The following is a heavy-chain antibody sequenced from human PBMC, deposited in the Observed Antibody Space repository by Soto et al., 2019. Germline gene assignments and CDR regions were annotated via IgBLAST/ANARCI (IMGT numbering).Heavy chain of an antibody. CDR2: ISGSGGST. D-gene: IGHD2-15*01. J-gene: IGHJ5*02. Sequence: PGGSLRLSCAASGFTFSSYAMSWVRQAPGKGLEWVSAISGSGGSTYYADSVKGRFTISTDNSKNTLYLQMNSLRAEDTAVYYCAKFGLDIVVVVAATRNNWFDPWGQGTLVTVSS. CDR1: GFTFSSYA. CDR3: AKFGLDIVVVVAATRNNWFDP. V-gene: IGHV3-23*01.